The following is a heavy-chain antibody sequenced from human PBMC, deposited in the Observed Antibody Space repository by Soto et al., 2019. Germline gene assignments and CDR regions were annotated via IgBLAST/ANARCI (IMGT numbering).Heavy chain of an antibody. CDR2: IDAEDGDT. CDR3: ARDLHGDPYY. Sequence: ASVKVSCTASGYTFTSYGISWVRQAPGKGLEWMGWIDAEDGDTNYAQKLQGRVTMTADTSTSTVYMELRSLRSDDTAVYYCARDLHGDPYYWGQGTLVTVSS. V-gene: IGHV1-18*01. CDR1: GYTFTSYG. D-gene: IGHD4-17*01. J-gene: IGHJ4*02.